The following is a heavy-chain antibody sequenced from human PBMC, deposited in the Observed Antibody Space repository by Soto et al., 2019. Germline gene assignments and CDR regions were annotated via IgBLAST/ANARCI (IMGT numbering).Heavy chain of an antibody. CDR1: GYNFTSHY. CDR3: ARGYGSGKDAFDI. Sequence: VASVKVSCKASGYNFTSHYMHWVRQAPGQGLEWMGWISAYNGNTNYAQKLQGRVTMTTDTSTSTAYMELRSLRSDDTAVYYCARGYGSGKDAFDIWGQGTMVTVSS. D-gene: IGHD3-10*01. V-gene: IGHV1-18*04. J-gene: IGHJ3*02. CDR2: ISAYNGNT.